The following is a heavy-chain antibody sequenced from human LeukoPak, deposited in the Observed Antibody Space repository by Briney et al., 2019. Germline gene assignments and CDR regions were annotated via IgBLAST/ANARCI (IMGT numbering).Heavy chain of an antibody. Sequence: GASLTLSCEASGLTFSSYAMSWVRQAPGKGLEWVSAIRGSGGSTYYADSVKGRFTISRDNCKNTLYLQMNSLRAEDTAVYYCAKGLAYCGGDCYSLDYWGQGTLVTVSS. D-gene: IGHD2-21*02. J-gene: IGHJ4*02. CDR2: IRGSGGST. CDR1: GLTFSSYA. V-gene: IGHV3-23*01. CDR3: AKGLAYCGGDCYSLDY.